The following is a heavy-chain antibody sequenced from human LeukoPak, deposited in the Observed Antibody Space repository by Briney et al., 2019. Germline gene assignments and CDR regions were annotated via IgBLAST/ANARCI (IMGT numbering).Heavy chain of an antibody. Sequence: ESGPTLVNPTQTLTLTCTFSGFSLSTSGVGVGWIRQPPGKALEWLALIYWNDDKRYSPSLKSRLTISNDTSKNQVVLTMTNMDPVDTATYYCARSYSDYDYFNNWFDPWGQGTLVTVSS. CDR1: GFSLSTSGVG. CDR2: IYWNDDK. J-gene: IGHJ5*02. V-gene: IGHV2-5*01. D-gene: IGHD5-12*01. CDR3: ARSYSDYDYFNNWFDP.